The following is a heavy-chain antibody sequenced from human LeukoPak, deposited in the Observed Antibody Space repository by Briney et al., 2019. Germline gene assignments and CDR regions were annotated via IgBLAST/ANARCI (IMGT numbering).Heavy chain of an antibody. D-gene: IGHD3-22*01. Sequence: GGSLRLSCAASGFSVSGNYMSWVRQAPGKGLEWVSAIYSGGATYYTDSVKGRVTMSRHTSKNTLDLQMNSLRVEDTAVYYCARWKMEGIVVDVFDIWGQGTRVTVSS. CDR3: ARWKMEGIVVDVFDI. CDR1: GFSVSGNY. V-gene: IGHV3-53*04. CDR2: IYSGGAT. J-gene: IGHJ3*02.